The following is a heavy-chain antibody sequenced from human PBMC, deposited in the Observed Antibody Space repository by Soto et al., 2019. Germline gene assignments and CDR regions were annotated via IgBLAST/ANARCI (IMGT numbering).Heavy chain of an antibody. CDR2: IYYSGST. CDR3: ARQPPGGGMDV. D-gene: IGHD2-15*01. CDR1: GGSISRSSYY. J-gene: IGHJ6*02. Sequence: SETQSLMCAVSGGSISRSSYYWGWIRQPPGKGLEWIGSIYYSGSTYYNPSLKSRVTISVDTSKNQFSLKLSSVTAADTAVYYCARQPPGGGMDVWGRGTTVTVSS. V-gene: IGHV4-39*01.